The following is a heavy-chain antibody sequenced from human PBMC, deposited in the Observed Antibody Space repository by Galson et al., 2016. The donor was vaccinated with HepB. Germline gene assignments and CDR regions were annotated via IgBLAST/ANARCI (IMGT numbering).Heavy chain of an antibody. CDR2: ISPNSGRT. D-gene: IGHD6-6*01. V-gene: IGHV1-2*04. CDR3: ARYGSSSAADY. Sequence: SVKVSCKASGYSFSGYYMHWIRQAPGQGLEWMGWISPNSGRTNYAQKFQGWVTMTRDTSISTMYMELSSLKSDDTAVYYCARYGSSSAADYWGQGTLVIASS. J-gene: IGHJ4*02. CDR1: GYSFSGYY.